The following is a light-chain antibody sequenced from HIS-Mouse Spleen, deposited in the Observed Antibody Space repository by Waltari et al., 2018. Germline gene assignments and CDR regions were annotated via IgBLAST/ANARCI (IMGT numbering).Light chain of an antibody. CDR3: YSTDSSGNHRV. Sequence: SYELTQQPSVSVSPGQTARITCSGDALTKKYAYWYHENSGQAPLLVIYEYSKRPPGIPERFSGASSGTMATLTISGAQVEDEADYYCYSTDSSGNHRVFGGGTKLTVL. CDR1: ALTKKY. V-gene: IGLV3-10*01. CDR2: EYS. J-gene: IGLJ2*01.